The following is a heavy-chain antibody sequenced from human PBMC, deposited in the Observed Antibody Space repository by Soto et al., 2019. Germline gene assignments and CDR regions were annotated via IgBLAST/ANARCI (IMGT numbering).Heavy chain of an antibody. CDR1: GFTFTTYA. J-gene: IGHJ4*02. CDR2: ISGRGSSI. D-gene: IGHD6-19*01. Sequence: GGSLRLSCAASGFTFTTYAMSWVRQAPGKGLEWVSAISGRGSSIYYADSVKGRFTISRDNSKNTLYLQMNSLRADDTAVYYCAKVHRSYSSGWKCVFDYWGQGTLVTVSS. V-gene: IGHV3-23*01. CDR3: AKVHRSYSSGWKCVFDY.